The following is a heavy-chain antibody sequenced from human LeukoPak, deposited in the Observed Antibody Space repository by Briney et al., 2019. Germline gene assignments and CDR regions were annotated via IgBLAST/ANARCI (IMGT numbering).Heavy chain of an antibody. Sequence: PSETLSLTCAVYGGSFSGYYWGWIRQPPGKGLEWIGSIYYSGSTYYNPSLKSRVTISVDTSKNQFSLKLSSVTAADTAVYYCARHSQPYYYDSSGYYHRGFDPWGQGTLVTVSS. J-gene: IGHJ5*02. CDR2: IYYSGST. CDR1: GGSFSGYY. CDR3: ARHSQPYYYDSSGYYHRGFDP. D-gene: IGHD3-22*01. V-gene: IGHV4-34*01.